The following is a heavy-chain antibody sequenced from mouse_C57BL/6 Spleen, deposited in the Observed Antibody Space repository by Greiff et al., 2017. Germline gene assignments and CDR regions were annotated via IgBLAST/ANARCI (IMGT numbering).Heavy chain of an antibody. CDR3: AYWRAY. J-gene: IGHJ3*01. D-gene: IGHD4-1*01. CDR1: GYTFTDYY. V-gene: IGHV1-26*01. CDR2: INPNNGGT. Sequence: EVQLQQSGPELVKPGASVKISCKASGYTFTDYYMNWVKQSHGKSLEWIGDINPNNGGTSYNQKFKGKATLTVDKSSSTAYMELRSLTSEDSAVYYCAYWRAYWGQGTLVTVSA.